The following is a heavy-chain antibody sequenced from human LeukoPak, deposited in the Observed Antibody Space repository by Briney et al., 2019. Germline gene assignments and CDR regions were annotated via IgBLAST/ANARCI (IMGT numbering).Heavy chain of an antibody. J-gene: IGHJ3*02. D-gene: IGHD2-2*02. CDR3: ARERQYTILHSGDFDI. V-gene: IGHV3-30-3*01. CDR1: GLIFSSDF. Sequence: AGSMSLSCAVSGLIFSSDFMRWVRQAPGKVLEWVGAIVSNVSHTFYGESVKGRPTISRDHSKKTLYLQMNRLSAEDTAVYFCARERQYTILHSGDFDIWGQGTMVTVSS. CDR2: IVSNVSHT.